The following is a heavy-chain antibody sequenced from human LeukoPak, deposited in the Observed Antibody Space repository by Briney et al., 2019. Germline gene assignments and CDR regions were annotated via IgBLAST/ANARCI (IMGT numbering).Heavy chain of an antibody. V-gene: IGHV3-48*03. CDR2: ISSSGSTI. CDR1: GFTFSSYE. J-gene: IGHJ3*02. CDR3: ASTWLVHDAFDI. D-gene: IGHD6-19*01. Sequence: GGSLRLSCAASGFTFSSYEMNWVRQAPGKGLEWVSYISSSGSTIYYADSVKGRFTISRDNAKNSLYLQMNSLRAEDTAVYYCASTWLVHDAFDIWGQGTMVTVSS.